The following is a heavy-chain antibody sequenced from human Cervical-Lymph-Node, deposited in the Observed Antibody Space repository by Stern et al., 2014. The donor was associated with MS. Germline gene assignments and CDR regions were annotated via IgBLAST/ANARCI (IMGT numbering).Heavy chain of an antibody. CDR3: ARDKVMSFL. CDR2: CYYSGSP. CDR1: GGSITNYY. Sequence: QLQLQESPPGLVKPSETLSLTCTVSGGSITNYYWSWIRQPPGKGLEWIGYCYYSGSPNYHPSLKSRVTISVDTSKNQFSLKLSSVTAADPAVYYCARDKVMSFLWGQGTLVTVSS. V-gene: IGHV4-59*01. J-gene: IGHJ4*01. D-gene: IGHD2/OR15-2a*01.